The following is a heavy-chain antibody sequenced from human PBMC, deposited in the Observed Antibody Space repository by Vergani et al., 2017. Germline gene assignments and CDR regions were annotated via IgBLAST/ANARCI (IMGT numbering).Heavy chain of an antibody. Sequence: EVQLVESGGGLVQPGGSLRLSCAASGFTFSSYAMSWVRQAPGKGLEWVSAISGSGGSTYYADSVKGRFTISRDNSKNTLYLQMNSLRAEDTAVYYCAKSDIVVVPAAIKGLAAFDIWGQGTMVTVSS. CDR1: GFTFSSYA. D-gene: IGHD2-2*02. CDR3: AKSDIVVVPAAIKGLAAFDI. V-gene: IGHV3-23*04. CDR2: ISGSGGST. J-gene: IGHJ3*02.